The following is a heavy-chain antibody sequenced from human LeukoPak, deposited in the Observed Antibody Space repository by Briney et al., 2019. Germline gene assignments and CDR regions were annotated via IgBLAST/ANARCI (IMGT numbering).Heavy chain of an antibody. CDR2: FFYTGNT. D-gene: IGHD1-1*01. Sequence: SETLSLTCAVSGGSISSGSYSWGWIRQPPGKGLEWIGYFFYTGNTYYNASLKSRVTISVDTSKNQFSLKVSSVTAADTAVYYCTRGAGSTTSNDAFDIWGQGSMVTVSS. CDR1: GGSISSGSYS. CDR3: TRGAGSTTSNDAFDI. V-gene: IGHV4-30-4*07. J-gene: IGHJ3*02.